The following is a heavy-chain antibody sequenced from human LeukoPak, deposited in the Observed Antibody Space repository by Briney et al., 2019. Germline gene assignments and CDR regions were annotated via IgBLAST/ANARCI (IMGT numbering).Heavy chain of an antibody. CDR2: ISSSISSI. Sequence: GGSLRLSCAASGFTISTYDMHWVRQAPGKGLEWVSCISSSISSINYADSVKGRFTISRDNAKNSLYLQTNSLRAEDTAVYYCASQNWMTDWGQGTLVTVSS. CDR1: GFTISTYD. V-gene: IGHV3-48*01. D-gene: IGHD1-1*01. J-gene: IGHJ4*02. CDR3: ASQNWMTD.